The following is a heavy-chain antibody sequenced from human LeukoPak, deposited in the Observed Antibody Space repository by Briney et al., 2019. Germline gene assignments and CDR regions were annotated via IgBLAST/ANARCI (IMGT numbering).Heavy chain of an antibody. Sequence: PGGSLRLSCAASGFTFSSYAMSWVRQAPGKGLEWVANIKQDGSDKYYVDSVKGRFTISRDNAKNSLYLQMNSLRAEDTAVYYCAREPYYYDSSGHDYWGQGTLVTVSS. D-gene: IGHD3-22*01. J-gene: IGHJ4*02. CDR2: IKQDGSDK. V-gene: IGHV3-7*01. CDR3: AREPYYYDSSGHDY. CDR1: GFTFSSYA.